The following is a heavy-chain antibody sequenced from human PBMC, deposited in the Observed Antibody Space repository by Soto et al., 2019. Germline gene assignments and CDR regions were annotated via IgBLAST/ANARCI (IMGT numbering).Heavy chain of an antibody. J-gene: IGHJ3*02. D-gene: IGHD2-15*01. Sequence: EVQLVESGGGLVQPGGSLRLSCTASGFIVSDTYVNWVRQAPGKGLEWVSVISNRGDTHYADSVRGRFSLSRDISDNTLHLQMNNLRVEDTAVYYCAREPRYCRGVSSSITGDAYDIWGQGTMVTVSS. CDR2: ISNRGDT. CDR1: GFIVSDTY. V-gene: IGHV3-66*01. CDR3: AREPRYCRGVSSSITGDAYDI.